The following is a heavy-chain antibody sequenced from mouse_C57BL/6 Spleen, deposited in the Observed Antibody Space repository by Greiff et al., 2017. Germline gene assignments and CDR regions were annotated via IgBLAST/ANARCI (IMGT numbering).Heavy chain of an antibody. V-gene: IGHV1-15*01. D-gene: IGHD2-10*02. CDR2: IDPETGGT. J-gene: IGHJ2*01. Sequence: QVQLQQSGAELVRPGASVTLSCKASGYTFTDYEMHWVKQTPVHGLEWIGAIDPETGGTAYNQKFKGKAILTADKSSSTAYMDLRSLTSEDSAVYYCTRPYGNYDYWGQGTTLTVSS. CDR1: GYTFTDYE. CDR3: TRPYGNYDY.